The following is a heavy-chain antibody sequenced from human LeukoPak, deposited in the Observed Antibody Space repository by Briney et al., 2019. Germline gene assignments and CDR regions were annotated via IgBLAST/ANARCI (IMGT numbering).Heavy chain of an antibody. CDR3: ARVMTTVTGSFDY. J-gene: IGHJ4*02. Sequence: SETLSLTCTVSGGSISSYYWSWIRQPPGKGLEWIGEINHSGSTNYNPSLKSRVTISVDTSKNQFSLKLSSVTAADTAVYYCARVMTTVTGSFDYWGQGTLVTVSS. CDR2: INHSGST. CDR1: GGSISSYY. D-gene: IGHD4-17*01. V-gene: IGHV4-34*01.